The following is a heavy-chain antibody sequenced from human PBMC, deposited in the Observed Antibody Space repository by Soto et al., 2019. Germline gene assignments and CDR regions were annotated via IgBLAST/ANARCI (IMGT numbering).Heavy chain of an antibody. J-gene: IGHJ6*02. V-gene: IGHV4-61*01. Sequence: QVQLQESGPGLVKPSETLSLTCTVSGGSVSSGSYYWSWIRQPPGKGLEWIGYIYYSGSTNYNPPLKSRVTISVDTSKNQFSLKLRSVTAADTAVYYCARGSGCISTSCYPYYYYGMDVWGQGTTVTVSS. CDR1: GGSVSSGSYY. CDR2: IYYSGST. D-gene: IGHD2-2*01. CDR3: ARGSGCISTSCYPYYYYGMDV.